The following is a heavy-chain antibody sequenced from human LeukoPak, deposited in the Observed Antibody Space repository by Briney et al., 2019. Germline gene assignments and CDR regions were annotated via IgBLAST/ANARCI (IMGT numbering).Heavy chain of an antibody. CDR3: AKDIHTMVRGVTPYYMDV. CDR2: ISGSGGST. V-gene: IGHV3-23*01. J-gene: IGHJ6*03. D-gene: IGHD3-10*01. Sequence: GGSLRLSCAASGFTFSSYGMSWVRQAPGKGLEWVSAISGSGGSTYYADSVKGRSTISRDNSKNTLYLQMNSLRAEDTAVYYCAKDIHTMVRGVTPYYMDVWGKGTTVTISS. CDR1: GFTFSSYG.